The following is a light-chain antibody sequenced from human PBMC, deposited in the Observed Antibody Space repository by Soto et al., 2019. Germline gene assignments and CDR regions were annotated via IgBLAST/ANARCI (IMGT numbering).Light chain of an antibody. CDR2: DNN. J-gene: IGLJ1*01. V-gene: IGLV1-51*01. CDR3: GTWDSSLSAHFV. Sequence: QSVLTQPPSVSAAPGQKVTISCSGSSSNIGNNYVSWYQQLPGTAPKVRIYDNNKRPSGIPDRFSGSKSGTSATLGITGLQTGDEADYYCGTWDSSLSAHFVFGTGTKLTVL. CDR1: SSNIGNNY.